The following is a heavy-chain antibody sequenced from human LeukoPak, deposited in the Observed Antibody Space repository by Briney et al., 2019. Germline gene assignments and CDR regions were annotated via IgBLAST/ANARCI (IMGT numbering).Heavy chain of an antibody. CDR2: ISGSGGST. D-gene: IGHD5-18*01. CDR3: AKDLAMAPYYYYYMDV. CDR1: GFTFSNYS. J-gene: IGHJ6*03. Sequence: GGSLRLSCAASGFTFSNYSMNWVRQAPGKGLEWVSAISGSGGSTYYADSVKGRFTISRDNSKNTLYLQMNSLRAEDTAVYYCAKDLAMAPYYYYYMDVWGKGTTVTISS. V-gene: IGHV3-23*01.